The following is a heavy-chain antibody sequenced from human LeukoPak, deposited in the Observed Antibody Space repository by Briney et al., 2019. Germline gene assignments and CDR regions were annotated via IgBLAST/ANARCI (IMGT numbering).Heavy chain of an antibody. CDR3: ARHSPRFLEYLDY. CDR1: GGSISSDY. D-gene: IGHD3-3*01. V-gene: IGHV4-59*08. J-gene: IGHJ4*02. Sequence: SETLSLTCTVSGGSISSDYWSWIRQSPGKGLEWIGYCHYSGSTNSNPSLNGRVTFSVDRPRNQFSLKLTSVTAADTAVYYCARHSPRFLEYLDYWGQGTLVAGSS. CDR2: CHYSGST.